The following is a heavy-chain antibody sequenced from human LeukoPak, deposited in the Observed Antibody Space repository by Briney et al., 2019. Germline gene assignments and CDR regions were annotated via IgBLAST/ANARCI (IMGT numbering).Heavy chain of an antibody. Sequence: SETLSLTCTVSGGSISSGDYYWSWIRQPPGKGLEWIGSIYYTGTTYYNPSLQSRVTISVDTSKNQFSLQLNFVAAADTAVYYCARLGRSSWHFDYWGQGILVTVSS. CDR1: GGSISSGDYY. J-gene: IGHJ4*02. CDR2: IYYTGTT. CDR3: ARLGRSSWHFDY. V-gene: IGHV4-39*01. D-gene: IGHD6-13*01.